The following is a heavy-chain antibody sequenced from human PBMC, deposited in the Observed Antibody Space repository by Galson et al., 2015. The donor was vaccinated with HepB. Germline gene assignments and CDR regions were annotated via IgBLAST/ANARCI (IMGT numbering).Heavy chain of an antibody. CDR3: AKGTDYGGNSEGFDY. V-gene: IGHV3-23*01. D-gene: IGHD4-23*01. Sequence: SLRLSCAASGFTFSSYAMSWVRQAPGKGLEWVSAISGSGGSTYYADSVKGRFTISRDNSKNTLYLQMNSLRAEDTAVYYCAKGTDYGGNSEGFDYWGQGTLVTVSS. J-gene: IGHJ4*02. CDR2: ISGSGGST. CDR1: GFTFSSYA.